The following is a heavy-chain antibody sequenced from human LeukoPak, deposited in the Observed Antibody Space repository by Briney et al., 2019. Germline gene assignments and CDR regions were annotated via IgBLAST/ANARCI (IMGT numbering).Heavy chain of an antibody. CDR1: GGSFSGYY. Sequence: SETLSLTCAVYGGSFSGYYWSWIRQPPGKGLGWIGEINHSGSTYYNPSLKSRVTISVDTSKNQFSLKLSSVTAADTAVYYCARGGQQLALDYWGQGTLVTVSS. J-gene: IGHJ4*02. D-gene: IGHD6-13*01. CDR2: INHSGST. V-gene: IGHV4-34*01. CDR3: ARGGQQLALDY.